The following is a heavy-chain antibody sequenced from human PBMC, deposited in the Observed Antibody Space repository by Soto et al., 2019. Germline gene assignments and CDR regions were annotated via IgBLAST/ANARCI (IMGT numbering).Heavy chain of an antibody. CDR3: ARGPTDYYDNSANYLLEY. J-gene: IGHJ4*02. Sequence: ASVKVSCKASGYTFITYGVSWVRQAPGQVLDWLGWISTHNGHTRHAERLQGRVTMPTDTTTNTADMELRNLRSGDAAVYYCARGPTDYYDNSANYLLEYWGQGTLVTVS. D-gene: IGHD3-22*01. V-gene: IGHV1-18*01. CDR2: ISTHNGHT. CDR1: GYTFITYG.